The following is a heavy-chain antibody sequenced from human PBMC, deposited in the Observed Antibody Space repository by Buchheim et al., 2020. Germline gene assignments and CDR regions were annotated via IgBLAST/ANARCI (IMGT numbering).Heavy chain of an antibody. CDR2: IYYSGST. Sequence: QVQLQESGPGLVKPSETLSLTCTVSGGSISSYYWSWIRQPPGKGLEWIGYIYYSGSTKYNPSLKSRVTISVDTSKNQFSLKLSSVTAADTAVYYCARVTQGKGHPVDYWGQGTL. CDR3: ARVTQGKGHPVDY. J-gene: IGHJ4*02. CDR1: GGSISSYY. V-gene: IGHV4-59*01.